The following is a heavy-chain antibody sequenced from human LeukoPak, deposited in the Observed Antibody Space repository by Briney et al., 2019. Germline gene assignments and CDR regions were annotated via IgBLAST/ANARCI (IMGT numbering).Heavy chain of an antibody. D-gene: IGHD5/OR15-5a*01. CDR2: IRYDGSNK. CDR1: GFTFSSYG. Sequence: PGGSLRLSCAASGFTFSSYGMHWVRQAPGKGLEWVAFIRYDGSNKYYADSVKGRFTISRDNSKNTLYLQMNSLRAEDTAVYYCAKSKTPPLRPAPFDYWGQGTLVTVSS. J-gene: IGHJ4*02. V-gene: IGHV3-30*02. CDR3: AKSKTPPLRPAPFDY.